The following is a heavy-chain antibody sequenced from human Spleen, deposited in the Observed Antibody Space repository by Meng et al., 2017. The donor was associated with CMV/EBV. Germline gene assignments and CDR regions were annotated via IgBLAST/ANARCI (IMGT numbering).Heavy chain of an antibody. V-gene: IGHV3-11*04. CDR3: ARGYCSSTSCSTSSNWFDP. CDR1: GFTFSDYY. D-gene: IGHD2-2*01. CDR2: ISSSGSTI. Sequence: GESLKISCAASGFTFSDYYMSWIRQAPGKGLEWVSYISSSGSTIYYADSVKGRFTISRDNAKNTLYLQMNSLRAEDTAVYYCARGYCSSTSCSTSSNWFDPWGQGTLVTVSS. J-gene: IGHJ5*02.